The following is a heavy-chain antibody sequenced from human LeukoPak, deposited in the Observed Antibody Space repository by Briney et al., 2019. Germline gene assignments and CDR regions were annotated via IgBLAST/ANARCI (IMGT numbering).Heavy chain of an antibody. V-gene: IGHV3-48*03. J-gene: IGHJ4*02. CDR3: AAPGYSSSWYEDY. CDR1: GFTFSSYE. Sequence: GGSLRLSCAASGFTFSSYEMNWVRQAPGKGLEWVSYISSSGSTIYYADSVKGRFTISRDNAKNSLYLQMNSLRAEDTAVYYCAAPGYSSSWYEDYWGQGTLVTVSS. CDR2: ISSSGSTI. D-gene: IGHD6-13*01.